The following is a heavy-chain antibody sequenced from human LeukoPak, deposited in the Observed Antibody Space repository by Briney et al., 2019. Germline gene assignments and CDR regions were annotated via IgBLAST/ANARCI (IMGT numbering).Heavy chain of an antibody. CDR1: GDSISGSSYY. J-gene: IGHJ4*02. CDR3: ARSRADILTGYYMGFDFDY. V-gene: IGHV4-39*07. D-gene: IGHD3-9*01. Sequence: SETLSLTCTVTGDSISGSSYYWCWIRQPPGKGLEWIGEINHSGSTNYNPSLKSRVTISVDTSKNQFSLKLSSVTAADTAVYYCARSRADILTGYYMGFDFDYWGQGTLVTVSS. CDR2: INHSGST.